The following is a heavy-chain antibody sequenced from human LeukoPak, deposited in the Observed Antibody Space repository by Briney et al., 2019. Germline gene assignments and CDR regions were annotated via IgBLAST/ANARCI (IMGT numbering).Heavy chain of an antibody. Sequence: GGSLRLSCAASGFTFSSYPMSWVRQAPGKGLEWVSAITGSGDGIYYADSVQGRFTISRDNSKNTLYLQMNTLRAEDRAVYYCAKENPVGSTNCFDYWGQGTLVTVAS. CDR1: GFTFSSYP. J-gene: IGHJ4*02. CDR3: AKENPVGSTNCFDY. V-gene: IGHV3-23*01. D-gene: IGHD1-26*01. CDR2: ITGSGDGI.